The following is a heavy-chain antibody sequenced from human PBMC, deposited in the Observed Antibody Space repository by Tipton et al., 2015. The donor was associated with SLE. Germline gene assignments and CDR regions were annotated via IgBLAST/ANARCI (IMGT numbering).Heavy chain of an antibody. CDR3: ARGGPYQRLPLCMDV. D-gene: IGHD2-2*01. V-gene: IGHV1-2*06. Sequence: PGQGLEWMGRIRPNSGGTNYAEKFQGRVTMTRDTSISTAHLELSSLRSEDTAVYYCARGGPYQRLPLCMDVWGKGTTVTVSS. CDR2: IRPNSGGT. J-gene: IGHJ6*03.